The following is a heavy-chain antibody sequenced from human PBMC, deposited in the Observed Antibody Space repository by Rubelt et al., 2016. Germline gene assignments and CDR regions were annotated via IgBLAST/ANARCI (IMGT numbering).Heavy chain of an antibody. V-gene: IGHV5-10-1*01. Sequence: EVQLVQSGAEVKKPGESLRISCKGSGYTFTNHWISWVRQMPGKGLEWMGRIDPSDSYTNYNPSLRGHVTISVDKSISTADRQWSSLQASDTAMYYCARRNSGTYSPFDYWGQGTMVTVSP. CDR3: ARRNSGTYSPFDY. CDR1: GYTFTNHW. D-gene: IGHD1-26*01. J-gene: IGHJ4*02. CDR2: IDPSDSYT.